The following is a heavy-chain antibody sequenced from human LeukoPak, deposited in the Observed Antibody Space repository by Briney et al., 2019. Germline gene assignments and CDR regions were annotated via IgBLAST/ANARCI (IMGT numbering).Heavy chain of an antibody. D-gene: IGHD6-19*01. Sequence: GGSLRLSCAASRFTFSSYEMNWVRQAPGKGLEWVSYISSSGSTIYYADSVKGRFTISRDNAKNSLYLQMNSLRAEDTAVYYCARGIAVAGTAYYYYGMDVWGQGTTVTVSS. V-gene: IGHV3-48*03. J-gene: IGHJ6*02. CDR3: ARGIAVAGTAYYYYGMDV. CDR1: RFTFSSYE. CDR2: ISSSGSTI.